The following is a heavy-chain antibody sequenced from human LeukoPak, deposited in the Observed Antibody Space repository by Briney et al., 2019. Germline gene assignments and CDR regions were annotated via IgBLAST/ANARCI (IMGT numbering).Heavy chain of an antibody. Sequence: SETLSLTCTVSGGSISSGGYYWSWIRQHPGKGLEWIGYIYDSGSTHYNPSLKSRVTISVDTSKNQFSLKVSSVTAADTAVYYCARPIAVAAVDAFDIWGQGTMVTVSS. D-gene: IGHD6-19*01. CDR1: GGSISSGGYY. CDR3: ARPIAVAAVDAFDI. J-gene: IGHJ3*02. V-gene: IGHV4-31*03. CDR2: IYDSGST.